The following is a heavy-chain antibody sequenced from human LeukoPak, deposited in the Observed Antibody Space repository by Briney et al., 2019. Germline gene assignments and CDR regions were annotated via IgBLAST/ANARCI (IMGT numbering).Heavy chain of an antibody. CDR1: GGSISSYY. CDR2: IYYSGST. J-gene: IGHJ4*02. V-gene: IGHV4-59*12. D-gene: IGHD3-16*01. Sequence: SETLSLTCTVSGGSISSYYGSWIRQPPGKGLEWIGYIYYSGSTNYNPSLKSRVTMSVDTSKNQFSLKLSSVTAPDTAVYYCARGRGSPDYWGQGTLVTVSS. CDR3: ARGRGSPDY.